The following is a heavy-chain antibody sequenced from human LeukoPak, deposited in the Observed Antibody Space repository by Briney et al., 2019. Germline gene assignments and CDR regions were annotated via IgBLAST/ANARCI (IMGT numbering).Heavy chain of an antibody. CDR1: GGSISSRGSY. V-gene: IGHV4-39*07. Sequence: SETLSLTCTVSGGSISSRGSYWGCIRQPPGKGLEWIGNIYNSGSTFYNPSLRSRVTISIDTSKNQFSLKLSSVTAADTAVYYCVRSGGSCDWFDPWGQGTLVTVSS. D-gene: IGHD2-15*01. J-gene: IGHJ5*02. CDR2: IYNSGST. CDR3: VRSGGSCDWFDP.